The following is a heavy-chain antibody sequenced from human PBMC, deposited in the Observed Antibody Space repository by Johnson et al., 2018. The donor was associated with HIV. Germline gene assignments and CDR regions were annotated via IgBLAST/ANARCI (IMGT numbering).Heavy chain of an antibody. CDR2: IGTAGDT. Sequence: VQLVESGGGLVQPGGSLILSCAASGFTFSSYDMHWVRQATGKGLEWVSAIGTAGDTYYPGTVKGRFTISRENDKNSLYLQMNSLRAGDTAVYYCARGRWLQNDAFDIWGQGTMVTVSS. CDR3: ARGRWLQNDAFDI. CDR1: GFTFSSYD. J-gene: IGHJ3*02. D-gene: IGHD5-24*01. V-gene: IGHV3-13*01.